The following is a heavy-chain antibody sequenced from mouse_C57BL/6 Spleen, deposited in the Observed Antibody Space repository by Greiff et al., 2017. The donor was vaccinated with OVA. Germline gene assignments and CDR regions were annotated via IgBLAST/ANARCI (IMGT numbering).Heavy chain of an antibody. CDR1: GYSFTDYN. J-gene: IGHJ1*03. Sequence: LQESGPELVKPGASVKISCKASGYSFTDYNMNWVKQSNGKSLEWIGVINPNYGTTSYNQKFKGKATLTVDQSSSTAYMQLNSLTSEDSAVYYCATYYYGSSQGYFDVWGTGTTVTVSS. CDR3: ATYYYGSSQGYFDV. D-gene: IGHD1-1*01. CDR2: INPNYGTT. V-gene: IGHV1-39*01.